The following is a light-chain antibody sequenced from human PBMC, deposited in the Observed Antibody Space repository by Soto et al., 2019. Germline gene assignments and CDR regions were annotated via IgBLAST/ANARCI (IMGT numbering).Light chain of an antibody. CDR1: SSDVGGYNA. CDR3: NSFRVNRLYV. J-gene: IGLJ1*01. Sequence: QSALAQPASVSGSPGQTISISCTGTSSDVGGYNAVSWYQHHPGKAPKLIIYEVTHRPAGVSGRFSASKSGNTASLTITGLQAEDEADYYCNSFRVNRLYVFGTGPKLTVL. CDR2: EVT. V-gene: IGLV2-14*01.